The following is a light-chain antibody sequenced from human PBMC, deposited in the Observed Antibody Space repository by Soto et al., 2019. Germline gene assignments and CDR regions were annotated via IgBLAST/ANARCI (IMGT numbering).Light chain of an antibody. J-gene: IGKJ5*01. CDR1: QGISSY. Sequence: AIRRTQSPSSLSASTGDRVTITCRASQGISSYLAWYQQKPGKAPKLLIYAASTLQSGVPSRFSGSGSGTDFTLTITSLQHEDFATYYCQQSYGTTITFGQGTRLEIK. CDR2: AAS. V-gene: IGKV1-8*01. CDR3: QQSYGTTIT.